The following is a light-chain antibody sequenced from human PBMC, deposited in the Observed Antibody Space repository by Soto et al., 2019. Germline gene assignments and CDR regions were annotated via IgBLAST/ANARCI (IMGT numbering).Light chain of an antibody. J-gene: IGKJ4*01. CDR1: QSVSSSY. CDR3: QQYGSSPRRT. Sequence: EIVLTQSPGTLSLSPGERATLSCRASQSVSSSYLAWYQQKPGQAPRLLIYGASSRATGIPDRFSGSGSGRDFTLTLSRLEPDDCAVYDCQQYGSSPRRTFGGGTKVEIK. V-gene: IGKV3-20*01. CDR2: GAS.